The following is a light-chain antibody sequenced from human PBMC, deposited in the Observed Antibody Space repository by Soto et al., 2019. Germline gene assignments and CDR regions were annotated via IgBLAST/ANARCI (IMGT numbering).Light chain of an antibody. CDR1: SXNIGSNY. J-gene: IGLJ3*02. Sequence: QSVLTXPPSXXXXXGQRVTISCSGSSXNIGSNYVYWYQQLPGTAPKLLLYSNNQRPSGVPDRFSGSKSGTSASLAISGLRSEDEADYYCAAWDDSLSGRVFGGGTKLTVL. V-gene: IGLV1-47*02. CDR3: AAWDDSLSGRV. CDR2: SNN.